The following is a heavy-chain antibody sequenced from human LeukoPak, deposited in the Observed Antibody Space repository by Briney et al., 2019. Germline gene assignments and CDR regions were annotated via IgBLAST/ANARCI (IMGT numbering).Heavy chain of an antibody. CDR3: ARETYYYDTRGYYPYYFDY. D-gene: IGHD3-22*01. J-gene: IGHJ4*02. CDR1: GYTFTCYY. Sequence: ASVKVSCKALGYTFTCYYIHWVRQAPGQGLEWMGVINPSGGSTKYAESFQGRVSMTRDTSTSTVYMELSTLTSDDTAVYYCARETYYYDTRGYYPYYFDYWGQGIQVTVSS. V-gene: IGHV1-46*01. CDR2: INPSGGST.